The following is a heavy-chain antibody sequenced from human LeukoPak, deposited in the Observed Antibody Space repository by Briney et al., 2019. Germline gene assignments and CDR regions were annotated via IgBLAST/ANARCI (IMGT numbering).Heavy chain of an antibody. D-gene: IGHD3-3*01. V-gene: IGHV3-23*01. CDR3: ARVAPNPYYDFWSGYYSPNYYYYYMDV. CDR2: ISGSGDST. J-gene: IGHJ6*03. CDR1: GFTFYSYG. Sequence: GGSLRLSCAASGFTFYSYGMSWVRQAPGKGLEWVSAISGSGDSTYYADSVKGRFTISRDNAKNSLYLQMNSLRAEDTAVYYCARVAPNPYYDFWSGYYSPNYYYYYMDVWGKGTTVTVSS.